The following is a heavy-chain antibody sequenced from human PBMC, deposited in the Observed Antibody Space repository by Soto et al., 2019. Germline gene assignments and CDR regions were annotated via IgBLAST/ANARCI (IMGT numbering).Heavy chain of an antibody. Sequence: EVQLLESGGGLVQPGGSLRLSCAASGFIYTNYAMSWVRQAPGEGLEWVSAITRDGTIYYRDSVKGRFTISRDNSKNTVYVQMNSLRAEDTAVYYCVTEPYEGAYGDYWGQGTLVTVSP. CDR3: VTEPYEGAYGDY. V-gene: IGHV3-23*01. CDR2: ITRDGTI. D-gene: IGHD3-22*01. J-gene: IGHJ4*02. CDR1: GFIYTNYA.